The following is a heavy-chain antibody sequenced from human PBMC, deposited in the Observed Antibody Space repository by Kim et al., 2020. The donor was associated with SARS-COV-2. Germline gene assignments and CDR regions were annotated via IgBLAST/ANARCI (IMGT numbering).Heavy chain of an antibody. J-gene: IGHJ4*02. CDR2: ISGSGDGT. CDR3: AKYVGPTGGNIDY. D-gene: IGHD1-26*01. Sequence: GGSLRLSCAASGFTFTSYTMGWVRQAPGKGLDWVSAISGSGDGTYYAGSVKGRFTISRDTSKNTLFLQMNSLRAEDTAVYYCAKYVGPTGGNIDYWGRGTLVTVSS. CDR1: GFTFTSYT. V-gene: IGHV3-23*01.